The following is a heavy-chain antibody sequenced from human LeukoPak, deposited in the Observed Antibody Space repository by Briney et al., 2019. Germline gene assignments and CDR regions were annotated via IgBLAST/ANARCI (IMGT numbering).Heavy chain of an antibody. V-gene: IGHV3-30*18. CDR1: GFTFSKAW. Sequence: GGSLRLSCAASGFTFSKAWMSWVRQAPGKGLEWVAVISYDGSNKYYADSVKGRFTISRDNSKNTLYLQMNSLRAEDTAVYYCAKGGYCTNGVCYTYYYFYGMDVWGQGTTVTVSS. CDR3: AKGGYCTNGVCYTYYYFYGMDV. CDR2: ISYDGSNK. D-gene: IGHD2-8*01. J-gene: IGHJ6*02.